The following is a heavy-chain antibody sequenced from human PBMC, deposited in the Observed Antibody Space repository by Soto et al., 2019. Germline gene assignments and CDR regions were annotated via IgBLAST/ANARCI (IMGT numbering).Heavy chain of an antibody. D-gene: IGHD2-2*01. V-gene: IGHV3-33*01. CDR2: IWYDGSNK. Sequence: GGSLRLSCAASGFTFSSYGMHWVRQAPGKGLEWVAVIWYDGSNKYYADSVKGRFTISRDNSKNTLYLQMNSLRAEDTAVYYCARGDIVVVPAAEDYYYYGMDVWRQGTTVTVSS. J-gene: IGHJ6*02. CDR3: ARGDIVVVPAAEDYYYYGMDV. CDR1: GFTFSSYG.